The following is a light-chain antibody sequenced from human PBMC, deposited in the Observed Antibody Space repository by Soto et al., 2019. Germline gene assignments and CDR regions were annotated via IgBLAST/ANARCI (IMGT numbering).Light chain of an antibody. CDR3: QQRSNWQIT. Sequence: EIVLTQSPATLSLSPGESATLSCRASRSVSNYLAWYQQKPGQAPRLLIYDASSRPTDIPARFSGSGSGTDFTLTISSLEPDDFAVYYCQQRSNWQITFGQGTRLEIK. CDR1: RSVSNY. CDR2: DAS. V-gene: IGKV3-11*01. J-gene: IGKJ5*01.